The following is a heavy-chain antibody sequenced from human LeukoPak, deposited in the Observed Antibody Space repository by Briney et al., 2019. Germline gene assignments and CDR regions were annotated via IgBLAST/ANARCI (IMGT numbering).Heavy chain of an antibody. CDR1: GGTFSSYA. D-gene: IGHD3-3*01. CDR3: ARDGVTIFGVVIIPGYYYYGMDV. V-gene: IGHV1-18*01. Sequence: GASVTVSCTASGGTFSSYAISWVRQAPGQGLEWMGWISAYNGNTNYAQKLQGRVTMTTDTSTSTAYMELRSLRSDDTAVYYCARDGVTIFGVVIIPGYYYYGMDVWGQGTTVTVSS. CDR2: ISAYNGNT. J-gene: IGHJ6*02.